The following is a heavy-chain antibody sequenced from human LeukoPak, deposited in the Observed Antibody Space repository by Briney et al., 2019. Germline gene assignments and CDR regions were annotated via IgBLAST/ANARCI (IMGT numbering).Heavy chain of an antibody. V-gene: IGHV1-2*02. D-gene: IGHD3-10*01. Sequence: ASVKVSCKASGYTFTGYYMHWVRQAPGQGLEWMGWINPNSGGTNYAQKFQGRVTMTRDTSIGTAYVELSRLRSEDTAVYYCARDNSVGDIAWWFDPWGQGTLVTVSS. CDR1: GYTFTGYY. J-gene: IGHJ5*02. CDR3: ARDNSVGDIAWWFDP. CDR2: INPNSGGT.